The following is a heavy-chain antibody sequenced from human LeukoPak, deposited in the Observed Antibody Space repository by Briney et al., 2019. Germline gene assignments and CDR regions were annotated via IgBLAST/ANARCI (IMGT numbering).Heavy chain of an antibody. Sequence: PGGSLRLSCAASGFTFSDYYMSWIRQAPGKGVEGVSYISSSGSTIYYADSVKGRFTISRDNAKNSLYLQMNSLRAEDTAVYYCARHLFPIAVAAPYYFDYWGQGTLVTVSS. J-gene: IGHJ4*02. CDR1: GFTFSDYY. CDR3: ARHLFPIAVAAPYYFDY. D-gene: IGHD6-19*01. V-gene: IGHV3-11*01. CDR2: ISSSGSTI.